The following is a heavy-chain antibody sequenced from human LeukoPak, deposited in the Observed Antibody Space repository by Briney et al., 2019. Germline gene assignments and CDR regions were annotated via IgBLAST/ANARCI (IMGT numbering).Heavy chain of an antibody. CDR1: GGTFSSYA. CDR2: IIPILGIA. J-gene: IGHJ3*02. D-gene: IGHD3-22*01. Sequence: ASVKVSCKASGGTFSSYAIRWVRQAPGQGLEWMGRIIPILGIANYAQKFQGRVTITADKSTSTAYMELSSLRSEDTAVYYCAREEYYYDSSGYYDAFDIWGQGTMVTVSS. CDR3: AREEYYYDSSGYYDAFDI. V-gene: IGHV1-69*04.